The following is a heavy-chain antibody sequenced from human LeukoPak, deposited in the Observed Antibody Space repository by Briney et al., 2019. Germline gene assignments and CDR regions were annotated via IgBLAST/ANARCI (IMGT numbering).Heavy chain of an antibody. CDR3: ARGGERFLEWLFHFDY. J-gene: IGHJ4*02. CDR2: IYYSGST. V-gene: IGHV4-30-4*01. CDR1: GGSISSGDYY. D-gene: IGHD3-3*01. Sequence: SETLSLTCTVPGGSISSGDYYWSWIRQPPGKGLEWIGYIYYSGSTYYNPSLKSRVTISVDTSKNQFSLKLSSVTAADTAVYYCARGGERFLEWLFHFDYWGQGTLVTVSS.